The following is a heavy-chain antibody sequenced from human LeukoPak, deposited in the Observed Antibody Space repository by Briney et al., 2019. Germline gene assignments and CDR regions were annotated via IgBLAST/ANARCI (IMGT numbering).Heavy chain of an antibody. CDR1: GGSFSSGDNY. CDR3: ARGELLFDN. CDR2: IHYSGST. Sequence: SETLSLTCTVFGGSFSSGDNYCSWIRQPPGKGLEWIGYIHYSGSTFYNPSLKSRVTMSVDTSKNQFSLKLNSVTAADTAVYYCARGELLFDNWGQGTLVTVSS. D-gene: IGHD2-15*01. J-gene: IGHJ4*02. V-gene: IGHV4-30-4*01.